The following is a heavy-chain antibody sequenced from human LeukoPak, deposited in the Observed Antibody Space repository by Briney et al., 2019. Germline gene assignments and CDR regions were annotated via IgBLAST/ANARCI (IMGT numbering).Heavy chain of an antibody. D-gene: IGHD3-9*01. CDR2: IRKDGSLQ. CDR1: GFTFSSFW. V-gene: IGHV3-7*03. CDR3: TRVSGGYDMSDY. J-gene: IGHJ4*02. Sequence: CAASGFTFSSFWMSWVRQAPGKGLEWVANIRKDGSLQYYVDSVEGRFTISRDNAKNSLYLQMNTLRADDTAVYYCTRVSGGYDMSDYWGQGTLVTVSS.